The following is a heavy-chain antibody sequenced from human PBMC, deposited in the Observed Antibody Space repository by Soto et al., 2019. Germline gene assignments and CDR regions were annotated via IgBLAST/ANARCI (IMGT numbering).Heavy chain of an antibody. V-gene: IGHV3-74*01. J-gene: IGHJ4*02. CDR2: INSDGSST. Sequence: PGGSLRLSCAASGFTFSSYWMHWVRQAPGQGLVWVSRINSDGSSTSYADSVKGRFTISRENAKNTLYLQMNSLRAEDTAVYYCVRTSLVVAAATREDYWGQGTLVTVSS. CDR1: GFTFSSYW. CDR3: VRTSLVVAAATREDY. D-gene: IGHD2-15*01.